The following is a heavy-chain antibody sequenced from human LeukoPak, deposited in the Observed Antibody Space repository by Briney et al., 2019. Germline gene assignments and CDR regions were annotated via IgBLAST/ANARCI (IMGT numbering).Heavy chain of an antibody. Sequence: GGPLTLPCAASGFTFSNAWKSWVRQAPGKGLDWVGRIKSKTDGGTTDYAAPVKGRFTISRDDSKNTLYLQMISLKTEDTAVYYCTTVFSWELLRGPPIDYWGQGTLVTVSS. CDR3: TTVFSWELLRGPPIDY. D-gene: IGHD1-26*01. J-gene: IGHJ4*02. CDR2: IKSKTDGGTT. CDR1: GFTFSNAW. V-gene: IGHV3-15*01.